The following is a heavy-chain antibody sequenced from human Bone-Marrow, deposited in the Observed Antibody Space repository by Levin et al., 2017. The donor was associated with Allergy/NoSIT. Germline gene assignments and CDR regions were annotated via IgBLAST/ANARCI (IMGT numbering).Heavy chain of an antibody. V-gene: IGHV4-34*01. CDR3: ARESVVVTAIPWRYFDY. CDR2: INHSGST. J-gene: IGHJ4*02. Sequence: PSETLSLTCAVYGGSFSGYYWSWIRQPPGKGLEWIGEINHSGSTNYNPSLESRVTISVDTSKNQFSLKLSSVTAADTAVYYCARESVVVTAIPWRYFDYWGQGTLVTVSS. D-gene: IGHD2-21*02. CDR1: GGSFSGYY.